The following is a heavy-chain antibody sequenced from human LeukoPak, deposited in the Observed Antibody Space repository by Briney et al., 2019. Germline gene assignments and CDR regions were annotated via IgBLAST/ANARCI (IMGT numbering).Heavy chain of an antibody. Sequence: ASVKVSCKASGYTFTSYYMHWVRQAPGQGLEWMGIINPSGGSTSYAQKFQGRVTMTRDMSTSTVYMELSSLRSEDTAVYYCARSRIVITFGGVIVNYYFDYWGQGTLVTVSS. D-gene: IGHD3-16*02. CDR3: ARSRIVITFGGVIVNYYFDY. V-gene: IGHV1-46*01. J-gene: IGHJ4*02. CDR2: INPSGGST. CDR1: GYTFTSYY.